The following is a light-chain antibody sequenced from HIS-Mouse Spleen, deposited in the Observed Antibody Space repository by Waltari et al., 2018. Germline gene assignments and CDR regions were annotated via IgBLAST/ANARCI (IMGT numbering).Light chain of an antibody. CDR2: DDS. CDR3: QVWDSSSDHVV. V-gene: IGLV3-21*02. Sequence: SYVLTQPTSVSVAPGHTARITCGVNNTGSKSFHWYQQKPGQAPVLVVYDDSDRPSGIPERFSGSNSGNTATLTISRVEAGDEADYYCQVWDSSSDHVVFGGGTKLTVL. J-gene: IGLJ2*01. CDR1: NTGSKS.